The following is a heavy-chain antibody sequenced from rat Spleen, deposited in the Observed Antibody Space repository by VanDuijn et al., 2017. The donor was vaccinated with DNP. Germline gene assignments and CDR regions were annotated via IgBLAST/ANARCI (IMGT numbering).Heavy chain of an antibody. Sequence: EVQLVESGGGLVQPGRSLKLSCVASGFTFSDYNMAWVRQAPKKGLEWVATISYDGTNTYYRDSVKGRFTISRENAKSTLYLQMNSLRSEDTATYYCARGSGTYYWYFDFWGPGTMVTVSS. J-gene: IGHJ1*01. CDR3: ARGSGTYYWYFDF. CDR2: ISYDGTNT. V-gene: IGHV5-7*01. D-gene: IGHD5-1*01. CDR1: GFTFSDYN.